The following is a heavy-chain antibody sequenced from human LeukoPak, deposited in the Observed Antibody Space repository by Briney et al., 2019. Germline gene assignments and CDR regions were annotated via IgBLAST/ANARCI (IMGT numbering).Heavy chain of an antibody. D-gene: IGHD2-2*01. CDR2: INHSGST. Sequence: PSETLSLTCAVYGGSFSGYYWSWIRQPPGKGLEWTGEINHSGSTNYNPSLKSRVTISVDTSKNQFSLKLSSVTAADTAVYYCARAWVCSSTSCNYYYYYGMDVWGQGTTVTVSS. J-gene: IGHJ6*02. CDR3: ARAWVCSSTSCNYYYYYGMDV. CDR1: GGSFSGYY. V-gene: IGHV4-34*01.